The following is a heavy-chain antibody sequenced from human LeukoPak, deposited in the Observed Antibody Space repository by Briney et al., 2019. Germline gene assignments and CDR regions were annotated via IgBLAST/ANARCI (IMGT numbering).Heavy chain of an antibody. J-gene: IGHJ5*02. D-gene: IGHD6-19*01. CDR3: ARHDELEPGSGDVWFDP. CDR2: IDPSDSYT. Sequence: PGESLRISCKGSGYSFTSYWISWVRQMPGKGLEWMGRIDPSDSYTNYSPSFQGHVTISADKSISTAYLQWSSLKASDTAMYYCARHDELEPGSGDVWFDPWGQGTLVTVSS. CDR1: GYSFTSYW. V-gene: IGHV5-10-1*01.